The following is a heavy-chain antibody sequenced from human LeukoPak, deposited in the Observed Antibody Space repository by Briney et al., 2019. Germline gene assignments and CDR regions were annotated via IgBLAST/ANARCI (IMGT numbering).Heavy chain of an antibody. D-gene: IGHD3-10*01. J-gene: IGHJ4*02. V-gene: IGHV3-7*01. CDR2: MKQDGREK. Sequence: GGSLRLSCVDSGFTFSSYWMSWARQAPGKGLEWVANMKQDGREKYYVDSVKGRFTISRDNAKNSLYLQMNSLRVEDTAVYFCARGAGVFDYWGQGTLVTVSS. CDR3: ARGAGVFDY. CDR1: GFTFSSYW.